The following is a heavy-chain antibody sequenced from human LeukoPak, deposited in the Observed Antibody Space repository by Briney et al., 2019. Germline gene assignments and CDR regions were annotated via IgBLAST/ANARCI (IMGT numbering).Heavy chain of an antibody. Sequence: PSETLSLTCTVSGGSISSSSYYWGWIRQPPGKGLEWIGSIYYSGSTYYNPSLKSRVTISVDTSKNQFSLKLSSVTAADTAAYYCARDLGTWSGYYRLNYYFDYWGQGTLVTVSS. D-gene: IGHD3-3*01. CDR1: GGSISSSSYY. CDR2: IYYSGST. CDR3: ARDLGTWSGYYRLNYYFDY. V-gene: IGHV4-39*07. J-gene: IGHJ4*02.